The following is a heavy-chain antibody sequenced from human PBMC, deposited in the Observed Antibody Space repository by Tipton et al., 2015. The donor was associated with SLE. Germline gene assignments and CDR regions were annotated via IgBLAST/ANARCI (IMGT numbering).Heavy chain of an antibody. J-gene: IGHJ3*02. Sequence: SLRLSCAASGFTFSSYWMHWVRQAPGKGLVWVSRINSDGSSTSYADSVKGRFTISRDNAKNSLYLQMNSLRAEDTALYYCAKDRRELAPFDAFDIWGQGTMVTVSS. V-gene: IGHV3-74*01. D-gene: IGHD1-26*01. CDR2: INSDGSST. CDR1: GFTFSSYW. CDR3: AKDRRELAPFDAFDI.